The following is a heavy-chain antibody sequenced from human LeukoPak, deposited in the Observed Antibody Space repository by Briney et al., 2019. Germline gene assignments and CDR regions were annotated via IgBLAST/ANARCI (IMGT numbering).Heavy chain of an antibody. CDR2: INAYNGNT. V-gene: IGHV1-18*01. CDR1: GYTFSSYA. J-gene: IGHJ4*02. CDR3: ARNYDRRPFDY. Sequence: ASVMVSCKASGYTFSSYAISWVRQAPRQGLEWMGWINAYNGNTNYAQNLQDRVTMTTDTSTSTAYMELRSLRSDDTALYYCARNYDRRPFDYWGQGTLVTVSS. D-gene: IGHD3-22*01.